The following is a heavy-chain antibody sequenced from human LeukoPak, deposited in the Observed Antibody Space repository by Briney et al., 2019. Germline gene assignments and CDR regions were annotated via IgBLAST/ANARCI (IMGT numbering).Heavy chain of an antibody. V-gene: IGHV3-7*01. Sequence: GGSLRLSCAASGFTFSSYWMSWVRQAPGKGLEWVANIKQDGSEKYYVDSVKGRFTISRDNAKNSLYLQMNSLRAEDTAVYYCAKGDPQWELLYYFDYWGQGTLVTVSS. CDR2: IKQDGSEK. CDR3: AKGDPQWELLYYFDY. D-gene: IGHD1-26*01. J-gene: IGHJ4*02. CDR1: GFTFSSYW.